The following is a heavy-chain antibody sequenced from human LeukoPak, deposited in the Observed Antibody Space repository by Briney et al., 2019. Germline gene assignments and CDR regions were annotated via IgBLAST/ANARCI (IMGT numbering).Heavy chain of an antibody. CDR2: IRYDGSNK. Sequence: PGGSLRLSCAASGFTFSSYDMHWVRQAPGKGLEWVAFIRYDGSNKYYADSVKGRFTISRDNAKNSLYLQMNSLRVEDTALYYCARADHIVVVTATYFDYWGQGTLVTVSS. D-gene: IGHD2-21*02. J-gene: IGHJ4*02. CDR3: ARADHIVVVTATYFDY. CDR1: GFTFSSYD. V-gene: IGHV3-30*02.